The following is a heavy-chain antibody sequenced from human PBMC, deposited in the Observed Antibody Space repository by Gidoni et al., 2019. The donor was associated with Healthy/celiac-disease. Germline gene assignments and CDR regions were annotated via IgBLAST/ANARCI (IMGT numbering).Heavy chain of an antibody. V-gene: IGHV4-38-2*02. D-gene: IGHD1-1*01. CDR3: ALQNNLDEVDY. CDR1: GYSISSGYY. Sequence: QVQLQESGPGLVKPSETLSLTCTVSGYSISSGYYWGWIRQPPGKGLEWIGSIYHSGSTYYNPSLKSRVTISVDTSKNQFSLKLSSVTAADTAVYYCALQNNLDEVDYWGQGTLVTVSS. CDR2: IYHSGST. J-gene: IGHJ4*02.